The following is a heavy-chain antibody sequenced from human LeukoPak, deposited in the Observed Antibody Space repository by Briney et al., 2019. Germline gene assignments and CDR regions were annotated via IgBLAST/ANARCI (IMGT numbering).Heavy chain of an antibody. Sequence: GGSLRLSCAASGFTFSNYGMHWVRQAPGKGLEWVALVWYDGSNKYYTDSAKGRLTISRDNSKDTLFLQMNGLRAEDTAVYYCAREGPRGNSQFDYWGQGTLVTVSS. J-gene: IGHJ4*02. CDR2: VWYDGSNK. V-gene: IGHV3-33*02. CDR3: AREGPRGNSQFDY. CDR1: GFTFSNYG. D-gene: IGHD2/OR15-2a*01.